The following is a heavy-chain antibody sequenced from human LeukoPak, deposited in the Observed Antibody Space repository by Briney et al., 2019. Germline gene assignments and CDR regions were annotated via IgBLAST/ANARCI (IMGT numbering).Heavy chain of an antibody. Sequence: ASVKVSCKASGYTFTGYYMHWGRQAPGQGLEWVGWINPNSGGTNYAQKFQGRVTITRDTSISTAYMELSRRRSAGTAVYYCARSADSARDSSDYYGSYWYFDLWGRGTLVTVSS. CDR2: INPNSGGT. V-gene: IGHV1-2*02. CDR3: ARSADSARDSSDYYGSYWYFDL. CDR1: GYTFTGYY. J-gene: IGHJ2*01. D-gene: IGHD3-22*01.